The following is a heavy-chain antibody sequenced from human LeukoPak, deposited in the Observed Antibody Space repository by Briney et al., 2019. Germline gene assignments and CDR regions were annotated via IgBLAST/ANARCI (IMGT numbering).Heavy chain of an antibody. CDR1: GFTFSSYS. CDR2: ISSSSSYI. Sequence: GGSLRLSCAASGFTFSSYSMNWVRQAPGKGLEWVSSISSSSSYIYYADSVKGRFTISRDNAKNSLYLQMNSLRAEDTAVYYCAREHLSSGDAVPYWGQGTLVTVSS. CDR3: AREHLSSGDAVPY. D-gene: IGHD4-17*01. J-gene: IGHJ4*02. V-gene: IGHV3-21*01.